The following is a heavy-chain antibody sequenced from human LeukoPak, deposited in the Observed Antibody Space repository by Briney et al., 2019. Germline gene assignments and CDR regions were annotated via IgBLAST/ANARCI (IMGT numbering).Heavy chain of an antibody. CDR2: IYYSVST. CDR3: ARTDLGAAFDY. V-gene: IGHV4-59*01. Sequence: SETLSLTCTVSGGSISSYYWSWIRQPPGKGLEWIGYIYYSVSTNYNPSLKSRVTISVDTSKNQFSLKLSSVTAADTAVYYCARTDLGAAFDYWGQGTLVTVSS. CDR1: GGSISSYY. J-gene: IGHJ4*02. D-gene: IGHD2-15*01.